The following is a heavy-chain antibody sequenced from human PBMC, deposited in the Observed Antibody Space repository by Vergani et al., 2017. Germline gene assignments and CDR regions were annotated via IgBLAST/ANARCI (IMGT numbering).Heavy chain of an antibody. CDR2: IYTSGST. Sequence: QVQLQESGPGLVKPSQTLSLTCSVSGGSISSGTYSWSWIRQPAGKGLEWIGRIYTSGSTTSNPSLQGRFTISIDTAKNQFSLKLSSVTAADTAVYYCASTERGGYPYYYFYXMDVWGKGTTVTVSS. V-gene: IGHV4-61*02. J-gene: IGHJ6*03. CDR3: ASTERGGYPYYYFYXMDV. D-gene: IGHD3-22*01. CDR1: GGSISSGTYS.